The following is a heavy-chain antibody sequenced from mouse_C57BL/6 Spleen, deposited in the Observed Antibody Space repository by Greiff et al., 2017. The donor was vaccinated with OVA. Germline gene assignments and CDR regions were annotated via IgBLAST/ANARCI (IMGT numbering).Heavy chain of an antibody. V-gene: IGHV7-3*01. CDR3: ARPSLGDYYAMDC. CDR1: GFTFTDYY. J-gene: IGHJ4*01. D-gene: IGHD4-1*01. CDR2: IRNKANGYTT. Sequence: EVQRVESGGGLVQPGGSLSLSCAASGFTFTDYYMSWVRQPPGKALEWLGFIRNKANGYTTEYSASVKGRFTISRDNSQSILYLQMNALRAEDSATYYCARPSLGDYYAMDCWGQGTSVTVSS.